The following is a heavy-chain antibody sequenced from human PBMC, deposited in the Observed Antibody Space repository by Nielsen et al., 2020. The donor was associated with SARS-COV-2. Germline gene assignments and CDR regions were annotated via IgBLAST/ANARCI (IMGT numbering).Heavy chain of an antibody. CDR3: ARVSSDDSSGYYIPKRTNYYYYMDV. J-gene: IGHJ6*03. Sequence: WLRQPPGKGLEWIGEIYHSGSTNSNPSLKSRVTISVDTSKNQFSLKLSSVTAADTAVYYCARVSSDDSSGYYIPKRTNYYYYMDVWGKGTTVTVS. CDR2: IYHSGST. V-gene: IGHV4-4*02. D-gene: IGHD3-22*01.